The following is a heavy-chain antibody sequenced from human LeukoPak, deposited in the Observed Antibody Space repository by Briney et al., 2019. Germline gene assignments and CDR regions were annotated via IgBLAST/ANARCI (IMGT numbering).Heavy chain of an antibody. D-gene: IGHD5-18*01. Sequence: ASVKVFCKASGYTFTGYYMHWVRHAPGPGLEWMGWINPNSGGTNYAQKFQGRVTMTRDTSISTAYMELSRLRSDDTAVYYCAREMDTGGNFDYWGQGTLVTVSS. V-gene: IGHV1-2*02. CDR2: INPNSGGT. J-gene: IGHJ4*02. CDR3: AREMDTGGNFDY. CDR1: GYTFTGYY.